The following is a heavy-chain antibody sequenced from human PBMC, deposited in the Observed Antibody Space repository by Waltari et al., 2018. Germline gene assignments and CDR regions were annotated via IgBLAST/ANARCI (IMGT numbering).Heavy chain of an antibody. V-gene: IGHV1-3*01. J-gene: IGHJ4*02. D-gene: IGHD6-13*01. CDR3: ARASSIGAWGLFDN. CDR2: INAGNGNT. Sequence: QVQLVQSGTEVGKPGASVKVSCEASGYIFTSYIMHWLRQAPGQRLEWMGWINAGNGNTKYSQKFQGRVTSTSDTSASTAYMELSSLTSEDTAVYYCARASSIGAWGLFDNWGQGTLVTVSS. CDR1: GYIFTSYI.